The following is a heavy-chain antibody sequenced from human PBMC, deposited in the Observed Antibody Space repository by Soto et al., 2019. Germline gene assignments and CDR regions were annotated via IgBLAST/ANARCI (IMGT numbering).Heavy chain of an antibody. Sequence: TLSLTCTVSGGSISSYYWSWIRQPPGKGLEWIGYIYYSGSTNYNPSLKSRVTISVDTSKNQFSLELSSVTAADTAVYYCASRYSSGWYGNWFDPWGQGTLVTVSS. V-gene: IGHV4-59*08. J-gene: IGHJ5*02. CDR3: ASRYSSGWYGNWFDP. D-gene: IGHD6-19*01. CDR1: GGSISSYY. CDR2: IYYSGST.